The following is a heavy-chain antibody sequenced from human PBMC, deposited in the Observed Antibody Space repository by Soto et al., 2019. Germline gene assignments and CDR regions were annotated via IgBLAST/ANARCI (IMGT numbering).Heavy chain of an antibody. CDR2: IIPIFSTP. Sequence: SVKVSCKTSGGTFGSYAISWVRQAPGQGLEWMGGIIPIFSTPNYAQKFQGRVTITADESTSTAYMELSSLRSEDTAVYYCARPIQYYFDTSAQSAWLDPWGQGTLVTGSS. V-gene: IGHV1-69*13. CDR3: ARPIQYYFDTSAQSAWLDP. J-gene: IGHJ5*02. D-gene: IGHD3-22*01. CDR1: GGTFGSYA.